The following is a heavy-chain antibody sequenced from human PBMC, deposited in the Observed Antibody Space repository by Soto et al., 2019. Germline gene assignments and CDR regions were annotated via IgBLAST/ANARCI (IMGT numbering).Heavy chain of an antibody. J-gene: IGHJ4*02. Sequence: PGGSLRLSCVATAFPFRNALMAWVRQAPGKGLEWVGRIKGKIDGETTDYPAPVKGRFTISRDDSKNTLYLQMNSLKTEDTGVYYCATACGGGDCYPKWGQGTLVTVSS. CDR3: ATACGGGDCYPK. CDR1: AFPFRNAL. CDR2: IKGKIDGETT. V-gene: IGHV3-15*01. D-gene: IGHD2-21*02.